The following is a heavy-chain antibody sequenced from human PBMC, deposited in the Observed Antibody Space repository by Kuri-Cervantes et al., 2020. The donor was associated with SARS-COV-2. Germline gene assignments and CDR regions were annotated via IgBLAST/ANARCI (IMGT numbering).Heavy chain of an antibody. Sequence: ETLSLTCAASGFTFSSYSMNWVRQAPGKGLVWVSRINPDGSYTNNADSVKGRFTLSRDNAKNMLFLQMNSLRAEDTAVYYCVRDGDHWNFDYWGQGTQVTVSS. CDR2: INPDGSYT. CDR3: VRDGDHWNFDY. V-gene: IGHV3-74*01. CDR1: GFTFSSYS. J-gene: IGHJ4*02. D-gene: IGHD1-1*01.